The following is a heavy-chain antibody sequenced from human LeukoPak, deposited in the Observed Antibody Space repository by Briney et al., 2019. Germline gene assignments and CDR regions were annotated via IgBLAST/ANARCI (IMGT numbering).Heavy chain of an antibody. V-gene: IGHV3-21*01. J-gene: IGHJ1*01. Sequence: PGGSLRLSCAASGFTFSDYSMNWVRQAPGKGLERVSSITSSSTYIYYGDSVKGRFTISRDNAKDSLYLQMNSLRAEDTAVYYCARDYGDYLEYFQHWGQGTLVTVSS. CDR1: GFTFSDYS. CDR3: ARDYGDYLEYFQH. CDR2: ITSSSTYI. D-gene: IGHD4-17*01.